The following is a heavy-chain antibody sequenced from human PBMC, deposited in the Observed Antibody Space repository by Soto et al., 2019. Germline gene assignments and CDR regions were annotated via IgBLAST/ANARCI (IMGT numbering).Heavy chain of an antibody. D-gene: IGHD6-19*01. CDR1: GVSISSNYY. CDR3: VRSFGWYAIDY. V-gene: IGHV4-4*02. J-gene: IGHJ4*02. Sequence: QVLLQESGPGLVQPLGTLSLSCAVSGVSISSNYYWGWVRQSPGKGLEWLGDISHIGSVNYSPSLMSRVTISMDRSENQFSLKLNSVTAADTAVYYCVRSFGWYAIDYWGQGTLVIVSS. CDR2: ISHIGSV.